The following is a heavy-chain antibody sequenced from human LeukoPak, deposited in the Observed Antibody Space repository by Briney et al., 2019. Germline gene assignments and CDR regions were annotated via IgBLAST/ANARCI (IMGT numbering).Heavy chain of an antibody. Sequence: SETLSLTCTVSGGSINSRSYYWGWLRQPPGKGLEWIGSIYHGGSTYYNPSLTSRVAILVDTSENQFSLRLSSVTAADTAVYFCARLGDYDSGSGGYWGQGTLVTVYS. V-gene: IGHV4-39*01. CDR1: GGSINSRSYY. J-gene: IGHJ4*02. D-gene: IGHD3-10*01. CDR3: ARLGDYDSGSGGY. CDR2: IYHGGST.